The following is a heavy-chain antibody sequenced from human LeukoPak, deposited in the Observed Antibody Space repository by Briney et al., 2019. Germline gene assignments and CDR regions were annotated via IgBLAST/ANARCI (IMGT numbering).Heavy chain of an antibody. Sequence: PGRSLRLSCAASGFTLDDYPVHGVRQARGKGVEGVSHISWNSCSIGYADSVQRRFTISRDNANTSLYLQMNSLSADDTALYYCAKDSIVGATMFGAFDIWGQGTMVTVSS. V-gene: IGHV3-9*01. D-gene: IGHD1-26*01. CDR2: ISWNSCSI. J-gene: IGHJ3*02. CDR3: AKDSIVGATMFGAFDI. CDR1: GFTLDDYP.